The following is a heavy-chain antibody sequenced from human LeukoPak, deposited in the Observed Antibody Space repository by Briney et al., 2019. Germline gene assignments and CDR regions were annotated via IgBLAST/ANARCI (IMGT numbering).Heavy chain of an antibody. J-gene: IGHJ4*02. CDR1: GYTYTDYY. V-gene: IGHV1-2*02. Sequence: ASVKVSCKASGYTYTDYYMHWVRQAPGQGLEWMGWIYPNSGGTNYAQKFQGRVTMTRDTSISTAYMELSRLRSDDTAVYYCARVFDSSGFPYYFDYWGQGTLATVSS. CDR2: IYPNSGGT. CDR3: ARVFDSSGFPYYFDY. D-gene: IGHD3-22*01.